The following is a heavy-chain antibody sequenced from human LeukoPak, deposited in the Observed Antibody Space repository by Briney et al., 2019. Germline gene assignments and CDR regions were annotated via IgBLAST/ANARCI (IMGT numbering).Heavy chain of an antibody. J-gene: IGHJ4*02. V-gene: IGHV4-34*01. CDR3: ARGHYDFWSGYYTD. Sequence: SETLSLTCAVYGGSFSGYYWSWIRQPPGKGLEWIGEINHSGSTNYNPSLKSRVTISVDTSKNQFSLKLSPVTAADTAVYYCARGHYDFWSGYYTDWGQGTLVTVSS. D-gene: IGHD3-3*01. CDR2: INHSGST. CDR1: GGSFSGYY.